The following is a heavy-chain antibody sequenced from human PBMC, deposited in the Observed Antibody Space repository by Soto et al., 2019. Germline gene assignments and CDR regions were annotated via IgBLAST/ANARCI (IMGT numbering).Heavy chain of an antibody. V-gene: IGHV3-33*01. CDR1: GFSCNTHG. Sequence: QVQLVESGGGVVRPGRSLRLSCEATGFSCNTHGMHWVRQTPGKGLEWVAVIVNDGSAQDYSDSVKGRFTISRDHSKNALYLQMNNFRAEDTAVYFCARDYNFKNNGLDHWRQGILVTVSS. J-gene: IGHJ4*02. CDR2: IVNDGSAQ. CDR3: ARDYNFKNNGLDH. D-gene: IGHD1-20*01.